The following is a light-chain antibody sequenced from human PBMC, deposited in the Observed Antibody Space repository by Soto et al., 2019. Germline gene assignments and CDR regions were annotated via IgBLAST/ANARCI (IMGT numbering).Light chain of an antibody. J-gene: IGKJ4*01. Sequence: IQLTQSPSSLSASVGDRVTITCRASQGISSNLVWYQQKPGKAPKLLIYGASTLQSGVPSRFSGSGSGTDFTLTISSLQPEDFATYYCQQLNSYPLTFGGGTKWIS. CDR1: QGISSN. CDR3: QQLNSYPLT. CDR2: GAS. V-gene: IGKV1-9*01.